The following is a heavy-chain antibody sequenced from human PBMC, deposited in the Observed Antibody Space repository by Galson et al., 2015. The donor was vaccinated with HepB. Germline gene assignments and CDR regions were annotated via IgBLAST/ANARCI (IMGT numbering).Heavy chain of an antibody. Sequence: SVKVSCKASGYTFTSYGISWVRQAPGQGLEWMGWISAYNGNTNYAQKLQGRVTMTTDTSTSTAYMELRSLRSDDTAVYYCARAGPPEWRFIAVAITREGNWFDPWGQGTLVTVSS. CDR1: GYTFTSYG. J-gene: IGHJ5*02. CDR2: ISAYNGNT. V-gene: IGHV1-18*01. CDR3: ARAGPPEWRFIAVAITREGNWFDP. D-gene: IGHD6-19*01.